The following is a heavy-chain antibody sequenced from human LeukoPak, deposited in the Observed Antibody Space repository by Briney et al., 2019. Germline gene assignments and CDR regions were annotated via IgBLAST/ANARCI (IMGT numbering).Heavy chain of an antibody. J-gene: IGHJ4*02. CDR2: IYYSGST. Sequence: PSETLSLTCTVSGGSISSYYWSWIRQPPGKGLEWIGYIYYSGSTNYNPSLKSRVTISVDTSKNQFSLKLSSVTAADTAVYYCARGADYYDSSGYACWGQGTLVTVSS. CDR3: ARGADYYDSSGYAC. V-gene: IGHV4-59*01. CDR1: GGSISSYY. D-gene: IGHD3-22*01.